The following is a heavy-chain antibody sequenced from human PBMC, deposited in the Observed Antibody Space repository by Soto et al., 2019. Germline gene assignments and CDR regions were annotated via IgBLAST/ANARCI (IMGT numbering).Heavy chain of an antibody. V-gene: IGHV4-4*07. CDR2: IDNSGST. J-gene: IGHJ4*02. D-gene: IGHD3-3*01. CDR3: ARGGQDFWSGPLEY. Sequence: PSETLSLTCTVSVGSISNYFCNWIRQPAGKGLEWIGRIDNSGSTNYNPSLKSRITMSADTSRNKFSLKLNYVTAADTAVYYCARGGQDFWSGPLEYWGQGDLVTVS. CDR1: VGSISNYF.